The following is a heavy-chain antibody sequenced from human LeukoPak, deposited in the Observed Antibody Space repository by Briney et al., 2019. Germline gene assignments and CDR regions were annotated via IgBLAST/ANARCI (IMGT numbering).Heavy chain of an antibody. Sequence: SVKVSCKASGGTFSSYAISWVRQAPGQGLEWMGGIIPIFGTANYAQKFQGRVTITADESTSTAYMELSSLGSEDTAVYYCARASYCSSTSCAGDYYYYMDVWGKGTTVTVSS. CDR3: ARASYCSSTSCAGDYYYYMDV. J-gene: IGHJ6*03. CDR2: IIPIFGTA. CDR1: GGTFSSYA. V-gene: IGHV1-69*13. D-gene: IGHD2-2*01.